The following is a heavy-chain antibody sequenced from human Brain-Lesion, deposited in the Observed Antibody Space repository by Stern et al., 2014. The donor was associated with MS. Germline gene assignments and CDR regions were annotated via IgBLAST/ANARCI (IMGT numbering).Heavy chain of an antibody. Sequence: MQLVESGGGLVQPGGSLRLSCAASGFTFDEHYMDWVRQAPGKGLEWIGYIHHTGTTYYKPSLKNRLTISLDSSTNQFSLKLTSVTAADTALYYCATCGHNYGNSFDIWGQGTLVAVSS. D-gene: IGHD3-16*01. J-gene: IGHJ3*02. V-gene: IGHV4-31*02. CDR2: IHHTGTT. CDR1: GFTFDEHY. CDR3: ATCGHNYGNSFDI.